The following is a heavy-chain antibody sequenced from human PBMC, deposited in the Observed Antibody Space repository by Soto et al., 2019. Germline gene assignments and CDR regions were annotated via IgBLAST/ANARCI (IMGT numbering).Heavy chain of an antibody. CDR3: ASQATGWYPDY. J-gene: IGHJ4*02. CDR1: GGSISSGGYY. Sequence: QVELQESGPGLVKPSQTLSLTCTVSGGSISSGGYYWSWVRQHPGKGLEWIGYIYDSWSTYYNPSPKSRVTLSVDTSKTQFSLKLTSGTAADTAVYYCASQATGWYPDYWGQGTLVTVSS. V-gene: IGHV4-31*03. D-gene: IGHD6-19*01. CDR2: IYDSWST.